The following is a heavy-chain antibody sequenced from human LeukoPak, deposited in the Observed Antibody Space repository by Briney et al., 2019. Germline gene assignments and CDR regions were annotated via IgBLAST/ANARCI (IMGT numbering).Heavy chain of an antibody. CDR3: ARAGTDHYYDSSGPLY. V-gene: IGHV1-18*01. Sequence: ASVKVSCKASGYTFTSYGISWVRQAPGQGLEWMGWISAYNGNTNYAQKLQGRVTMTTDTSTSTAYMELRSLRSDDTAVYYCARAGTDHYYDSSGPLYWGQGTLVTVSS. D-gene: IGHD3-22*01. CDR1: GYTFTSYG. J-gene: IGHJ4*02. CDR2: ISAYNGNT.